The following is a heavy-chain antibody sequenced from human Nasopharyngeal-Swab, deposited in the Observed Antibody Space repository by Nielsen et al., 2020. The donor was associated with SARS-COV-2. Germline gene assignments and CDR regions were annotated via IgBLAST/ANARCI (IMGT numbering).Heavy chain of an antibody. D-gene: IGHD7-27*01. CDR2: ITVSGDAT. V-gene: IGHV3-23*01. CDR1: GFTFNSYV. Sequence: GESLKISCAASGFTFNSYVMIWVRQAPGEGLEWVSYITVSGDATNYAESVKGRFTISRDNSKNLLYLQMNSLRVEDTATYYCAPDPNWGLGYWGRGTLGTVSS. CDR3: APDPNWGLGY. J-gene: IGHJ4*02.